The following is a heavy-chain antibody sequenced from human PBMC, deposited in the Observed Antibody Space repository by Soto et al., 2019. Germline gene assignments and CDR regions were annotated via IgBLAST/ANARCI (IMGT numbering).Heavy chain of an antibody. J-gene: IGHJ3*02. CDR1: GFTFSSYA. D-gene: IGHD6-19*01. CDR3: AKDLHPSGGWLEKDAFDI. CDR2: ISGSGGST. Sequence: GGSLRLSCAASGFTFSSYAMSWVRQAPGKGLEWVSGISGSGGSTYYADSVKGRFTISRDNSKNTLYLQMNSLRAEDTAVYYCAKDLHPSGGWLEKDAFDIWGQGTMVTVSS. V-gene: IGHV3-23*01.